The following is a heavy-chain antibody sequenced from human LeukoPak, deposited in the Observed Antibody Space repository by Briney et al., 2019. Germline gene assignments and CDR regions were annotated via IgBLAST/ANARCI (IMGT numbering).Heavy chain of an antibody. V-gene: IGHV3-48*03. CDR3: ARDRITMVRGVRSALDY. Sequence: GGSLRLSCAASGFTFCSYEMNWVRQAPGKGLEWVSYISSSGSTIYYADSVKGRFTISRDNAKYSLYLQMNSLRAEDTAVYYCARDRITMVRGVRSALDYWGQGTLVTVSS. CDR1: GFTFCSYE. CDR2: ISSSGSTI. J-gene: IGHJ4*02. D-gene: IGHD3-10*01.